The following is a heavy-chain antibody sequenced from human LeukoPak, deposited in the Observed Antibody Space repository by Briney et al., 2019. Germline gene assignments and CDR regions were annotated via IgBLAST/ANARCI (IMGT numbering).Heavy chain of an antibody. CDR3: ATWTSPYSSSRLDY. Sequence: ASVKVSCKVSGYTLTELSMHWVRQAPGKGLEWMGGFDPEDGETIYAQKFQGRVTMTEDTSTDTAYMELSSLRSEDTAVYYCATWTSPYSSSRLDYWGQGTLVTVSS. J-gene: IGHJ4*02. CDR2: FDPEDGET. CDR1: GYTLTELS. V-gene: IGHV1-24*01. D-gene: IGHD6-13*01.